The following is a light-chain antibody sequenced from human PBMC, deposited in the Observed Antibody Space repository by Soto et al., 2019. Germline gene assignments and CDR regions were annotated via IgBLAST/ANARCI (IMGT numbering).Light chain of an antibody. CDR1: QSISIY. CDR2: AAS. Sequence: DIQMTQSPSSLSASVGDRVTITCRASQSISIYLNWYQQKPGKAPKLLIYAASSLQSGVPSRFGGSGSGTDFTLTISSLQREDLATYYCQQSLTTPFTFGGGTKVEIK. V-gene: IGKV1-39*01. J-gene: IGKJ4*01. CDR3: QQSLTTPFT.